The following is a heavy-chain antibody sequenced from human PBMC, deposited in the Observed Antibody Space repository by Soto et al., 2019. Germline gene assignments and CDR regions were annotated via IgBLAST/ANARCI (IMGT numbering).Heavy chain of an antibody. Sequence: ASVKVSCKASGYTFTGYYIHWVRQAPGQGLEWMGWINPNSGGTNYAQKFQGWVTMTRDTSISTAYMELSRLRSDDTAVYYCARVPSLGYGMDVWGQGTTVTVSS. V-gene: IGHV1-2*04. D-gene: IGHD3-16*01. J-gene: IGHJ6*02. CDR2: INPNSGGT. CDR1: GYTFTGYY. CDR3: ARVPSLGYGMDV.